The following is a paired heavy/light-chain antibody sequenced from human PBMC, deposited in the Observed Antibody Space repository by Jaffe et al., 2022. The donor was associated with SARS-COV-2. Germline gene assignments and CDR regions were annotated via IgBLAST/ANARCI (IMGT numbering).Heavy chain of an antibody. V-gene: IGHV3-21*01. J-gene: IGHJ4*02. Sequence: EVQLVESGGGLVKPGGSLRLSCAASGFTFSSYSMNWVRQAPGKGLEWVSSISSSSSYIHYADSVKGRFTISRDNAKNSLYLQMNSLRAEDTAVYYCARETSYYDILTGYQHYYFEYWGQGTLVTVSS. CDR1: GFTFSSYS. CDR3: ARETSYYDILTGYQHYYFEY. D-gene: IGHD3-9*01. CDR2: ISSSSSYI.
Light chain of an antibody. J-gene: IGLJ1*01. CDR2: GKN. CDR3: NSRDSSGNHLGV. V-gene: IGLV3-19*01. Sequence: SSELTQDPVVSVALGQTVRITCQGDSLRSYYASWYQQKPGQAPVLVIYGKNNRPSGIPDRFSGSSSGNTASLTITGAQAEDEADYYCNSRDSSGNHLGVFGTGTKVTVL. CDR1: SLRSYY.